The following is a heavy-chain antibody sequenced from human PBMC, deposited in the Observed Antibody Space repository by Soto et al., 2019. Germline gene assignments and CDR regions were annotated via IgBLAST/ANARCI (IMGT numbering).Heavy chain of an antibody. CDR2: ISGSGGST. Sequence: EVQLLESGGGLVQPGGSLRLSCAASGFTFSSYAMSWVRQAPGKGLEWVSTISGSGGSTYYADSVKGRFTISRDNSKNTLYLLMNSVRAEDTAVYYCAYSSTPFDSWGQGTLVTVSS. J-gene: IGHJ4*02. V-gene: IGHV3-23*01. D-gene: IGHD6-13*01. CDR1: GFTFSSYA. CDR3: AYSSTPFDS.